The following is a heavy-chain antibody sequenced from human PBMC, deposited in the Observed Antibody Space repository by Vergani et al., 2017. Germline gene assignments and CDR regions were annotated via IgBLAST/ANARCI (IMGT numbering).Heavy chain of an antibody. J-gene: IGHJ4*02. CDR3: VLVGPTSPAVDY. V-gene: IGHV3-11*05. CDR2: ISSSSSYT. D-gene: IGHD1-26*01. CDR1: GFTFSDYY. Sequence: VQLVESGGGLVKPGGSLRLSCAASGFTFSDYYMSWIRQAPGKGLEWVSYISSSSSYTNYADSVKGRFTISRDNAKNSLYLQMNGLRAEDTAVYYCVLVGPTSPAVDYWGQGTLVTVSS.